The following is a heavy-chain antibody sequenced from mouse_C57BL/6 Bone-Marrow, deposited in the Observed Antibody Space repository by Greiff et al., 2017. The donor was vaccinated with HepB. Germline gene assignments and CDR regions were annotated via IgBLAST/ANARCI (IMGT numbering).Heavy chain of an antibody. CDR2: IYPSDSET. J-gene: IGHJ2*01. V-gene: IGHV1-61*01. CDR1: GYTFTSYW. D-gene: IGHD1-1*01. CDR3: ARSLGTTVGWDY. Sequence: QVQLQQPGAELVRPGSSVKLSCKASGYTFTSYWMDWVKQRPGQGLEWIGNIYPSDSETHYNQKFKDKATLTVDKSSSTAYMQLSSLTSEDSAVYYCARSLGTTVGWDYWGQGTTLTVSS.